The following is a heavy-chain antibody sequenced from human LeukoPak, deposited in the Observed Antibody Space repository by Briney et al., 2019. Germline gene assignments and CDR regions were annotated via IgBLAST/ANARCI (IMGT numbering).Heavy chain of an antibody. D-gene: IGHD3-10*01. CDR3: ARGNRPYGEHEAFDI. J-gene: IGHJ3*02. CDR1: GGSISSSNW. CDR2: IYQSGST. V-gene: IGHV4-4*02. Sequence: SETLSLTCAVSGGSISSSNWWSWVRQPAGKGLEWIGRIYQSGSTNYNPSLKSRVTISVDKPKNQFSLKVSSVSAADTAVYYCARGNRPYGEHEAFDIWGHGTTVTVSP.